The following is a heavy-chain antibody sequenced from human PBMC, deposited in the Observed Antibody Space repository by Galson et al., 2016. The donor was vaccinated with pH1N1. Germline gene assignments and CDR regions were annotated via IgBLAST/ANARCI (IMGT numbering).Heavy chain of an antibody. V-gene: IGHV3-30*18. CDR2: ISYDGSNK. D-gene: IGHD6-13*01. J-gene: IGHJ4*02. CDR1: GFTFNKYG. Sequence: SLRLSCAASGFTFNKYGMHWVRQAPGKGLEWVAVISYDGSNKYYADSVKGRFTISRDDSKNMLYLQMNSLRAEDTAVYYCAKVVSGSSWPSFDYWGQGILVTGSS. CDR3: AKVVSGSSWPSFDY.